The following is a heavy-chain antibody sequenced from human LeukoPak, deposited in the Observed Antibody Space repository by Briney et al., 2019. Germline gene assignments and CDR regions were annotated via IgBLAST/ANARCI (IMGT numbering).Heavy chain of an antibody. V-gene: IGHV4-39*01. CDR3: VRHDGRGGATMGAFDS. Sequence: SETLSLTCTISAGSFISSSHHWGWIRQSPGKGLEWIGSVYYGRTTYYNPSLDGRVTVSLDTSANQFSLQLNSVTAADTAVYYCVRHDGRGGATMGAFDSWGQGSLVTGSS. J-gene: IGHJ5*01. CDR1: AGSFISSSHH. D-gene: IGHD5-12*01. CDR2: VYYGRTT.